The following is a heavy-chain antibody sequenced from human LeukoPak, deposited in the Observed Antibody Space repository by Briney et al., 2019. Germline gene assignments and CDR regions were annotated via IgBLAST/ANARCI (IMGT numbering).Heavy chain of an antibody. CDR2: ISSSGSTI. D-gene: IGHD3-10*01. V-gene: IGHV3-48*03. J-gene: IGHJ4*02. CDR1: GFTFSSYE. CDR3: ARVFTMVRGVGRAYYFDY. Sequence: PGGSLRLSCAASGFTFSSYEMNWVRQAPGKGLEWVSYISSSGSTIYYADSVKGRFTISRDNAKNSLYLQMNSLRAEDTAVYYCARVFTMVRGVGRAYYFDYWGQGTLVTVSS.